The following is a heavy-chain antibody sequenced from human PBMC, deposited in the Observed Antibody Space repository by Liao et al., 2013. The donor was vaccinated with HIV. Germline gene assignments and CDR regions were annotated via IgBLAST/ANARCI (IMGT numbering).Heavy chain of an antibody. V-gene: IGHV4-4*07. Sequence: QVQLQESGPGLVKPSETLSLTCTVSGGSISSYYWSWIRQPAGKGLEWIGRIYTSGSTNYNPSLKSRVTISVDTSKNQFSLKLSSVTAADTAVYYCASLTYYYDSSGYYYEAWGQGTLVTVSS. J-gene: IGHJ5*02. CDR3: ASLTYYYDSSGYYYEA. D-gene: IGHD3-22*01. CDR2: IYTSGST. CDR1: GGSISSYY.